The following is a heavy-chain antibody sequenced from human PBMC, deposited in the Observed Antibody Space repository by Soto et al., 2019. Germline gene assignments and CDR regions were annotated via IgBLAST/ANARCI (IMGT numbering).Heavy chain of an antibody. CDR3: ARTAGDLDY. V-gene: IGHV1-8*01. Sequence: QVQLVQSGAEVKKPGASVKVSCKTSGYTFTNYDINWVRQATGQGLEWMGWTNPKRGYTGSAQKFQCRVTMTRDSSIRTAYMELHSMTSEDTAVYYCARTAGDLDYLGQGTLITVSS. CDR1: GYTFTNYD. CDR2: TNPKRGYT. J-gene: IGHJ4*02. D-gene: IGHD4-17*01.